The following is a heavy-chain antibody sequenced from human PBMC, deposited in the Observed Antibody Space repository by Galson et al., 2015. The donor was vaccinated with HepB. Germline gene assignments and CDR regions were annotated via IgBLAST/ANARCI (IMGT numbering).Heavy chain of an antibody. V-gene: IGHV3-30*18. D-gene: IGHD3-10*01. CDR3: AKPTTNYYGSNYGMDV. Sequence: SLRLSCAASGFTFSSYGMHWVRQAPGKGLEWVAVISYDGSNKYYADSVKGRFTISRDNSKNTLYLQMNSLRAEDTAVYYCAKPTTNYYGSNYGMDVWGQGTTVTVSS. CDR2: ISYDGSNK. CDR1: GFTFSSYG. J-gene: IGHJ6*02.